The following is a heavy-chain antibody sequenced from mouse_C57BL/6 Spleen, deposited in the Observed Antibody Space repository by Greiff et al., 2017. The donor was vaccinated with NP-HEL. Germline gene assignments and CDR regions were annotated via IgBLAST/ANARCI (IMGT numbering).Heavy chain of an antibody. CDR2: IYPSDSET. CDR3: ARWDGNYGRFAY. J-gene: IGHJ3*01. D-gene: IGHD2-1*01. Sequence: QVQLKQPGAELVRPGSSVKLSCKASGYTFTSYWMDWVKQRPGQGLEWIGNIYPSDSETHYNQKFKDKATLTVDKSSSTAYMQLSSLTSEDSAVYYCARWDGNYGRFAYWGQGTLVTVSA. CDR1: GYTFTSYW. V-gene: IGHV1-61*01.